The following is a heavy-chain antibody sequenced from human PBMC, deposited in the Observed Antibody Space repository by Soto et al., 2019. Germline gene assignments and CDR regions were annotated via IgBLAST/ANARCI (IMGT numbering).Heavy chain of an antibody. Sequence: ASVKVSCKASGYTFTSQNMHWVRQAPGQGLEWMGVINPSIGTTTYAQKFQGRVTMTSDTSTSSVYMEVSSLRSEDTAVYYCISTLGARFDYWGQGSLVTVSS. V-gene: IGHV1-46*03. CDR2: INPSIGTT. CDR3: ISTLGARFDY. J-gene: IGHJ4*02. CDR1: GYTFTSQN. D-gene: IGHD1-26*01.